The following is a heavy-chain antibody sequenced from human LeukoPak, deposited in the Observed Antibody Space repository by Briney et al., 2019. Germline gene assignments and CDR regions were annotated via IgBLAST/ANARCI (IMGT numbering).Heavy chain of an antibody. D-gene: IGHD3-22*01. Sequence: GGSLRLSCAASGFSFSEYAMSWVRQAPGKGLEWVSLISASGDTTHYVDSVRGRFTISRDNAKNSLYLQMNSLRAEDTAVYYCARAPEDSSGYYYSSFDYWGQGTLVTVSS. CDR3: ARAPEDSSGYYYSSFDY. CDR1: GFSFSEYA. J-gene: IGHJ4*02. CDR2: ISASGDTT. V-gene: IGHV3-48*04.